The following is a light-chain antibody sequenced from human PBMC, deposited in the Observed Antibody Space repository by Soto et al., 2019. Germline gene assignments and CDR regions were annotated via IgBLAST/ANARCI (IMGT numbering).Light chain of an antibody. Sequence: DIQMTQSPSTLSGSVGDRVTITCRASQTIRSWLSWYQQKPGKAPKLLIYKASTLKSGVPSRFSGSGSGTEFTLTISSLQPDDFATYYCQHNNSYTETFGEGT. V-gene: IGKV1-5*03. J-gene: IGKJ1*01. CDR2: KAS. CDR3: QHNNSYTET. CDR1: QTIRSW.